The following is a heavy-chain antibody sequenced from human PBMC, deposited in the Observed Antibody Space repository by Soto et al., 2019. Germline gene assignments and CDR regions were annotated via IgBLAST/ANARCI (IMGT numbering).Heavy chain of an antibody. CDR2: ISGSSDTI. Sequence: QPGGSLRLSCAASGFTLSSYNMNWVRQAPGKGLEWVSYISGSSDTIYYADSVKGRFTISRDNAKNSLYLQMDSLRDEDTAVYYCARDHGGSTWFVGIYYYFGVDVWGQGTTVTVSS. CDR3: ARDHGGSTWFVGIYYYFGVDV. V-gene: IGHV3-48*02. J-gene: IGHJ6*02. CDR1: GFTLSSYN. D-gene: IGHD6-13*01.